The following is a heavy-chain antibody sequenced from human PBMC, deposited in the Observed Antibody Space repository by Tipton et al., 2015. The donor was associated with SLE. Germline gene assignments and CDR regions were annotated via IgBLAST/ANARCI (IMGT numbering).Heavy chain of an antibody. D-gene: IGHD3-10*01. V-gene: IGHV4-61*09. CDR1: GGSISSGNYY. Sequence: TLSLTCTVSGGSISSGNYYWSWIRQPAGKGLEWIGNIYTSGSTNYNPSLKSRVTISVDTSKNQFSLKLTSVTAADTAVYYCARDKRYYYDSGSYDYWGQGTLVTVSS. CDR2: IYTSGST. J-gene: IGHJ4*02. CDR3: ARDKRYYYDSGSYDY.